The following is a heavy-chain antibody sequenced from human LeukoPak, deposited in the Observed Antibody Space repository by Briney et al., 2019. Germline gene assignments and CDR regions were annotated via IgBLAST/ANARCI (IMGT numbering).Heavy chain of an antibody. D-gene: IGHD2-2*01. CDR2: INHSGST. J-gene: IGHJ5*02. CDR1: GGSFSGYY. V-gene: IGHV4-34*01. Sequence: PSETLSLTCAVYGGSFSGYYWSWIRQPPGKGLEWIGEINHSGSTNYNPSLKSRVTISVDTSKNQFSLKLSSVTAADTAVYYCARGGIVVVPAAIWFDPWGQGTLVTVSS. CDR3: ARGGIVVVPAAIWFDP.